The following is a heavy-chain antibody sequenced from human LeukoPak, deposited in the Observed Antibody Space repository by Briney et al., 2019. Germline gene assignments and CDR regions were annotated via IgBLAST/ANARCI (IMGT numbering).Heavy chain of an antibody. CDR3: ARGAPGDIAAAGAAYYYGMDV. Sequence: SGTLSLSCAVYGGSFSGYSWSWIRQPPGKGLEWIGEINDSGSTNYNPSIMSRVTISVDTTTNQSSLKLSSVTAADTAVYYCARGAPGDIAAAGAAYYYGMDVWGQGTTVTVSS. D-gene: IGHD6-13*01. CDR2: INDSGST. J-gene: IGHJ6*02. CDR1: GGSFSGYS. V-gene: IGHV4-34*01.